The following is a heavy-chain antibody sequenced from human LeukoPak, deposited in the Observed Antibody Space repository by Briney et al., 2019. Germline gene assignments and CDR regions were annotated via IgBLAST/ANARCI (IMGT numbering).Heavy chain of an antibody. J-gene: IGHJ5*02. CDR3: ARGTVGYCSGGSCQGWFDP. V-gene: IGHV4-39*07. CDR1: GGSINSINYY. CDR2: IYYSGPT. Sequence: KASETLSLTCTVSGGSINSINYYWGWIRQPPGKGLEWIGNIYYSGPTYYNPSLKSRVTISIDTSKNQFSLKLSSVTAADTAVYHCARGTVGYCSGGSCQGWFDPWAREPWSPSPQ. D-gene: IGHD2-15*01.